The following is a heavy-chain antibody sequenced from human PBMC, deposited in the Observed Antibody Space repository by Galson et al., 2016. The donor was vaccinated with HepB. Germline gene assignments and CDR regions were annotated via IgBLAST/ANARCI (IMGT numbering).Heavy chain of an antibody. J-gene: IGHJ4*02. D-gene: IGHD2-21*01. CDR2: INQDASEK. V-gene: IGHV3-7*01. CDR3: ARGATRGGDFDY. CDR1: GFTFTNYW. Sequence: SLRLSCAASGFTFTNYWMSWVRQAPGKGLEWVAQINQDASEKYYVDSVKGRFTISRDNAKNSLYLQMNSLRAEDTAVYYCARGATRGGDFDYWAQGTLVIVSS.